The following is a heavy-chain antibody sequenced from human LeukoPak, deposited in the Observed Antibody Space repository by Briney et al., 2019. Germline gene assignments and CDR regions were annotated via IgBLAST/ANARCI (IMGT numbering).Heavy chain of an antibody. J-gene: IGHJ4*02. V-gene: IGHV3-21*01. CDR3: ASRIRPDSSGYTLAH. CDR2: ISSSSSYI. CDR1: GFTFSSYS. Sequence: NPGGSLRLSCAAPGFTFSSYSMNWVRQAPGKGLEWVSSISSSSSYIYYADSVKGRFTISRDNAKNSLYLQMNSLRAEDTAVYYCASRIRPDSSGYTLAHWGQGTLVTVSS. D-gene: IGHD3-22*01.